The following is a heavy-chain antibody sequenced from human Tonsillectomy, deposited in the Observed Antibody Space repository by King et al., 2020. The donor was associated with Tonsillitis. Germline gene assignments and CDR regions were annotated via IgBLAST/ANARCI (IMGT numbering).Heavy chain of an antibody. Sequence: QLVQSGAEVKKPGSSVKVSCKASGGTFTGYAISWVRQAPGQGLEWMGGIIPIFGTTNYAQWFQGRVTITADESTSTVYMELMSLTSEDTAVYYCRGGFSYGDMDVWGKGTTVTVSS. J-gene: IGHJ6*03. CDR2: IIPIFGTT. V-gene: IGHV1-69*12. D-gene: IGHD5-18*01. CDR1: GGTFTGYA. CDR3: RGGFSYGDMDV.